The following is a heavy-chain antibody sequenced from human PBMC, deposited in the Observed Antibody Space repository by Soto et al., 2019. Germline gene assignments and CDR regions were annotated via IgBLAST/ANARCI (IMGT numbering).Heavy chain of an antibody. Sequence: GGSLRLSCAASGFPFSSYGMHWVRQAPGKGLEWVAVISYDGSNKYYADSVKGRFTISRDNSKNTLYLQMNSLRAEDTAVYYCAKAHLEDPFCIVVAGTTCFSYNGMDVWGQGTTVTVSS. CDR1: GFPFSSYG. V-gene: IGHV3-30*18. J-gene: IGHJ6*02. CDR3: AKAHLEDPFCIVVAGTTCFSYNGMDV. CDR2: ISYDGSNK. D-gene: IGHD6-19*01.